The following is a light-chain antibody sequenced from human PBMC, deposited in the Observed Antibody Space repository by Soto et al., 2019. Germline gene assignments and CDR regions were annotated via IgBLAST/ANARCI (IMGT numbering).Light chain of an antibody. J-gene: IGLJ3*02. V-gene: IGLV2-14*01. CDR1: SSDVGAYNY. CDR3: QSYDNILRAWV. CDR2: AYS. Sequence: QSALTQPASVSGSPGQSVTISCTGTSSDVGAYNYVSWYQQHPGKAPKLLMYAYSNRPSGVPDRISGSSSATSASLAITGLQAEDEADYYCQSYDNILRAWVFGGGTQLTVL.